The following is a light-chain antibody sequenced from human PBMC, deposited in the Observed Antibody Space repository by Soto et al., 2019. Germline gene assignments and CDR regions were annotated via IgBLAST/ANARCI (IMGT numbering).Light chain of an antibody. J-gene: IGKJ5*01. V-gene: IGKV3-15*01. CDR3: KQYKEWPPFT. CDR1: QSVSSS. Sequence: EIVMTQSPGTLSVSPGDRATLSCRASQSVSSSLAWYQQKPGQAPRLLILVASTRATGIPARFSGSGSGTEFTLSISSLQSEDSAVYHCKQYKEWPPFTFGQGTRLEIK. CDR2: VAS.